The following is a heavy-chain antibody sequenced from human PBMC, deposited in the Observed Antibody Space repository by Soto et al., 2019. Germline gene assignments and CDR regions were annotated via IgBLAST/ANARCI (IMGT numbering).Heavy chain of an antibody. D-gene: IGHD6-6*01. CDR1: GGSTSSGGYY. CDR2: IYYSGST. Sequence: SLTCTVSGGSTSSGGYYWSWIRQHPGKGLEWIGYIYYSGSTYYNPSLKSRVTISVDTSKNQFSLKLSSVTAADTAVYYCARGTARTHAFDIWGQGTMVTVSS. V-gene: IGHV4-31*03. CDR3: ARGTARTHAFDI. J-gene: IGHJ3*02.